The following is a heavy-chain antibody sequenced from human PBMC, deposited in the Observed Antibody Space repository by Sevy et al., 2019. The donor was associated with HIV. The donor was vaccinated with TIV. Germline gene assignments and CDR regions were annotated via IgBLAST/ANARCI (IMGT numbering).Heavy chain of an antibody. J-gene: IGHJ4*02. V-gene: IGHV3-74*01. CDR1: GFSLSAYW. Sequence: GGCLRLSCKCSGFSLSAYWMHWVRQIPGKGLDWVSHINNDGSVRQYADSVKGRFTISRDNVRNTLYLQMESMRAEDAGVYYCARGIGKSGAFWGQGTLVTVSS. CDR2: INNDGSVR. CDR3: ARGIGKSGAF. D-gene: IGHD1-26*01.